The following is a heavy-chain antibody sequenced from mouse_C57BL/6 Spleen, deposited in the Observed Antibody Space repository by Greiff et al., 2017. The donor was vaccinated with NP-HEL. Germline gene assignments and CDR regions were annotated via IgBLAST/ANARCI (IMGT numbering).Heavy chain of an antibody. Sequence: QVQLKQSGAELVMPGASVKLSCKASGYTFTSYWMHWVKQRPGQGLEWIGEIDPSDSYTKYNQKFKGKSTLTVDKSSSTAYMQLSSLTSEDSAVYYCARGDYCDYWGQGTTLTVSS. CDR2: IDPSDSYT. V-gene: IGHV1-69*01. J-gene: IGHJ2*01. CDR1: GYTFTSYW. CDR3: ARGDYCDY.